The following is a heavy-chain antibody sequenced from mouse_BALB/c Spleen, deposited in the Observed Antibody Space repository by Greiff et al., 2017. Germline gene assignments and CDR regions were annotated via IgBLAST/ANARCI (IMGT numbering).Heavy chain of an antibody. CDR3: ARSNYGSSSQLAY. CDR1: GFTFSSFG. D-gene: IGHD1-1*01. CDR2: ISSGSSTI. V-gene: IGHV5-17*02. Sequence: EVKLMESGGGLVQPGGSRKLSCAASGFTFSSFGMHWVRQAPEKGLEWVAYISSGSSTIYYADTVKGRFTISRDNPKNTLFLQMTSLRSEDTAMYYCARSNYGSSSQLAYWGQGTLVTVSA. J-gene: IGHJ3*01.